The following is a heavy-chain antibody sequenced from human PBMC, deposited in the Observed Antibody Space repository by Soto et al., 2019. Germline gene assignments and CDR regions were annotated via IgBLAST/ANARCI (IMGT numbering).Heavy chain of an antibody. CDR2: IRGSGGST. CDR1: GFTFSTYE. J-gene: IGHJ6*02. D-gene: IGHD2-21*02. Sequence: EVQLLESGGGLVQPGGSLRLSCAASGFTFSTYEMSWVSQAPGKGLEWVSVIRGSGGSTYYADSVKGRFTISGDNSQNTVYLQMNSLRAEDTAVYYCAKERSLVVTAMDVWGQGTTVTVSS. V-gene: IGHV3-23*01. CDR3: AKERSLVVTAMDV.